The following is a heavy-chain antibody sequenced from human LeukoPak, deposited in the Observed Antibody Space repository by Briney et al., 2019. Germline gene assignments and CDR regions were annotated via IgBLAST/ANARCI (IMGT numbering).Heavy chain of an antibody. V-gene: IGHV3-33*01. J-gene: IGHJ4*02. Sequence: PGGSLRLSCAASGFTFSNYGMHWVRQAPGKGLEWVAVIWYDGSNKYYADSVKGRFTISRDNSKNTLYLQMNSLRAEDTAVYYCARVGYSSPFDYWGQGTLVTVSS. CDR3: ARVGYSSPFDY. D-gene: IGHD6-13*01. CDR1: GFTFSNYG. CDR2: IWYDGSNK.